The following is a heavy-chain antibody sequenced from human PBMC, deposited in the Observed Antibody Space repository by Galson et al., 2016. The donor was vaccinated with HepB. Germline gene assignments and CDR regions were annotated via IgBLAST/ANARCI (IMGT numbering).Heavy chain of an antibody. V-gene: IGHV3-21*01. CDR1: GYTFSNYS. J-gene: IGHJ4*02. D-gene: IGHD3-22*01. CDR3: AGGPGWLFWTY. CDR2: ISSSGSYI. Sequence: SLRLSCAASGYTFSNYSMNWVRQAPGKGLEWVSFISSSGSYIYYADSVKGRFTISRDNSKNTVHLQMNSLRAEDTAVYFWAGGPGWLFWTYWGQGTLVTVSS.